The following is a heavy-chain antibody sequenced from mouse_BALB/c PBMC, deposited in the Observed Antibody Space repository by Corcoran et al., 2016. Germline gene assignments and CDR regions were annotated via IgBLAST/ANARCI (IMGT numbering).Heavy chain of an antibody. V-gene: IGHV3-6*02. CDR1: GYSITSGYY. Sequence: DVQLQESGPGLVKPSQSLSLTCSVTGYSITSGYYWNWIRQFPGNKLEWMGYISYDGSNNYNPSLKNRISITRDTSKNQFFLKLNSVTTEDTATYYCAREKDYDGWFAYWGQGTLVTVSA. CDR3: AREKDYDGWFAY. CDR2: ISYDGSN. D-gene: IGHD2-4*01. J-gene: IGHJ3*01.